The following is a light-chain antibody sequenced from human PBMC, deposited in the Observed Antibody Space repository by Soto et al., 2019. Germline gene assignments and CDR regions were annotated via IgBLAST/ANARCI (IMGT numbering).Light chain of an antibody. CDR3: QQYGSSGT. Sequence: DIVLTQSPGTLSLSPGERPTLSCRASQSVSSTYLAWYQQKPGQAPRILIYGASSRATGIPDRFSGSGSGTDFTLTISRMEPEDFAVYYCQQYGSSGTFGQGTKVDIK. CDR2: GAS. V-gene: IGKV3-20*01. J-gene: IGKJ1*01. CDR1: QSVSSTY.